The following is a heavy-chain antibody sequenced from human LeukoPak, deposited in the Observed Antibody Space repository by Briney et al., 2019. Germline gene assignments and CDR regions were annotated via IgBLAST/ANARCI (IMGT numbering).Heavy chain of an antibody. D-gene: IGHD1-26*01. CDR2: IYHSGST. J-gene: IGHJ5*02. V-gene: IGHV4-38-2*02. Sequence: SETLSLTCTVSGYSISSGYYWGWIRQPPGKGLEWIGSIYHSGSTYYNPSLKSRVTISVDTSKNQFSLKLGSVTAADTAVYYCVGGSYHNWFDPWGQGTLVTVSS. CDR1: GYSISSGYY. CDR3: VGGSYHNWFDP.